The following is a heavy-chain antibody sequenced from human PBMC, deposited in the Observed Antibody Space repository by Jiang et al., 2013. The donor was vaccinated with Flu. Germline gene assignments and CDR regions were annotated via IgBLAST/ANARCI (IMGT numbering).Heavy chain of an antibody. CDR3: ARATASNDFWSGLRYYFDY. D-gene: IGHD3-3*01. CDR1: GFTVSSNY. V-gene: IGHV3-53*01. Sequence: QLVESGGGFDFRPGGSLRLSCAASGFTVSSNYMSWVRQAPGKGLEWVSVIYSGGSTYYADSVKGRFTISRDNSKNTLYLQMNSLRAEDTAVYYCARATASNDFWSGLRYYFDYWGQGTLVTVSS. CDR2: IYSGGST. J-gene: IGHJ4*02.